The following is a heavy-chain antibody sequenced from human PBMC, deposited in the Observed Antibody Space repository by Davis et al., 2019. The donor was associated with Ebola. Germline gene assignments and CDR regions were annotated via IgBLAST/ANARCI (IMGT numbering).Heavy chain of an antibody. D-gene: IGHD5-24*01. CDR2: IYYSGST. CDR3: ASSDGYNYYDAFDI. J-gene: IGHJ3*02. V-gene: IGHV4-31*11. CDR1: GGSISSGGYY. Sequence: LRLSCAVSGGSISSGGYYWSWIRQHPGKGLEWIGYIYYSGSTYYNPSLKSRVTISVDTSKNQFSLKLSSVTAADTAVYYCASSDGYNYYDAFDIWGQGTMVTVSS.